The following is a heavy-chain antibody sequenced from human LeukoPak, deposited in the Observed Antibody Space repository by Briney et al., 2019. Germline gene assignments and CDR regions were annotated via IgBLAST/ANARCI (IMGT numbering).Heavy chain of an antibody. D-gene: IGHD2-8*01. V-gene: IGHV3-48*04. CDR1: DFALSGFS. Sequence: KPGGSLRLSCVGSDFALSGFSMNWVRQAPGKGLEWISYISAGSGTINYADSVRGRFTISRDNGKNSLYLQMSNLRVEDTAVYYCVRDTNDRASWAFDIWGQGTVVTVSS. CDR2: ISAGSGTI. J-gene: IGHJ3*02. CDR3: VRDTNDRASWAFDI.